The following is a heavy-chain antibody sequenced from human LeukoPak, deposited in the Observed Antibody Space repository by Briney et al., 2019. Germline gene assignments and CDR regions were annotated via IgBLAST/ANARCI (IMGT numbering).Heavy chain of an antibody. CDR3: ARDLGYNYDY. Sequence: PSETLSLTCTVSGGSISSYYWSWIRQPPGKGLEWIGYIYCSGSTNYNPSLKSRVTISVDTSKNQFSLKLSSVTAADTAVYYCARDLGYNYDYWGQGTLVTVSS. J-gene: IGHJ4*02. CDR1: GGSISSYY. V-gene: IGHV4-59*01. D-gene: IGHD5-24*01. CDR2: IYCSGST.